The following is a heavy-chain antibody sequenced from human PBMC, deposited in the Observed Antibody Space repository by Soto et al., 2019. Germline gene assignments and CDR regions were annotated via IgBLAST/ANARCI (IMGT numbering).Heavy chain of an antibody. CDR1: GCTFSSYA. CDR2: IIPIFGTA. J-gene: IGHJ6*02. CDR3: ASRDCGGDCYQDYYGMDV. V-gene: IGHV1-69*13. D-gene: IGHD2-21*02. Sequence: ASGKVSCKASGCTFSSYAISCVRQAPGQVLEWMGGIIPIFGTANYAQKFQGGVTITADESTSTAYMELSSLRSEDTAVYYCASRDCGGDCYQDYYGMDVWGQGTTVTVSS.